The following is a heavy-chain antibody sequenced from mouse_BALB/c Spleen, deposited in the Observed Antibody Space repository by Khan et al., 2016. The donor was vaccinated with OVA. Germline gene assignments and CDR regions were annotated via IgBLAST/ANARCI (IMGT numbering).Heavy chain of an antibody. J-gene: IGHJ4*01. V-gene: IGHV2-6-1*01. Sequence: VKLMESGPGLVVPSQSLSITCTISGFSLANYGVHWVRQPPGKGLEWLVLMWGDGSTSYNSVLKSRLTVSTDNSRSQVFLKMNSLQTDDTAMYFCARQPYYHYNVMDYWGQGTSVTVSS. CDR1: GFSLANYG. CDR3: ARQPYYHYNVMDY. D-gene: IGHD2-10*01. CDR2: MWGDGST.